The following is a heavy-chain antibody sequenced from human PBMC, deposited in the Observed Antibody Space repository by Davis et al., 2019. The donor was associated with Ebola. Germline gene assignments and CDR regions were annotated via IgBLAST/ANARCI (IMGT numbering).Heavy chain of an antibody. V-gene: IGHV3-15*05. J-gene: IGHJ3*02. CDR3: MSRGLVSATDEAFDI. Sequence: GESLKISCAASGFTFTSAWMSWVRQAPGKGLEWVGRIKSKISGGTINYAAPVKGRFTISRDDSKNTVYLQMNSLKAEDTAMYYCMSRGLVSATDEAFDIWGQGTVVTVSS. CDR2: IKSKISGGTI. D-gene: IGHD1-1*01. CDR1: GFTFTSAW.